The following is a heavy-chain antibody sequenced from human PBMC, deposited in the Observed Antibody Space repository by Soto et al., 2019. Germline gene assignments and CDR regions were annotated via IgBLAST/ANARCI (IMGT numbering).Heavy chain of an antibody. CDR2: IDPSDSYT. D-gene: IGHD3-3*01. CDR3: FWSGYYIMGYYGMYV. Sequence: GESLKIHCKGSGYSFTSHWISWVRQMPGKGLEWMGRIDPSDSYTNYSPSFQGNVTISADKSISTAYLQWSSLKASDTAMSYCFWSGYYIMGYYGMYVWGQGTTVTVSS. J-gene: IGHJ6*02. CDR1: GYSFTSHW. V-gene: IGHV5-10-1*01.